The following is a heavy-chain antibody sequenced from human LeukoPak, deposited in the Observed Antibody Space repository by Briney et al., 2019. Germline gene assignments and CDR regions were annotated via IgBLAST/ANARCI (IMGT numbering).Heavy chain of an antibody. CDR3: ARNGEYTAARATHDY. V-gene: IGHV1-2*02. D-gene: IGHD6-6*01. J-gene: IGHJ4*02. Sequence: ASVKVSCKASGYTFTGYYMHWVRQAPGQGLEWMGWINPNSGGTNYAQKFQGRVTMTRDTSISTAYMELSRLRSDDTAVYYCARNGEYTAARATHDYWGQGTLVTVSS. CDR1: GYTFTGYY. CDR2: INPNSGGT.